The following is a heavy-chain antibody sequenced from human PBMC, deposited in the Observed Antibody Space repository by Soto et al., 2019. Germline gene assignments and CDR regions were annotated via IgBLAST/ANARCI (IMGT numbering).Heavy chain of an antibody. CDR3: ARLVVPAAIVSDYFDY. J-gene: IGHJ4*02. D-gene: IGHD2-2*01. CDR1: GGSISSSSYY. V-gene: IGHV4-39*01. CDR2: IYYSGST. Sequence: SETLSLTCTVSGGSISSSSYYWGWIRQPPGKGLEWIGSIYYSGSTYYNPSLKSRVTISVDTSKNQFSLKLSSVTAADTAVYYCARLVVPAAIVSDYFDYWGQGTLVTVSS.